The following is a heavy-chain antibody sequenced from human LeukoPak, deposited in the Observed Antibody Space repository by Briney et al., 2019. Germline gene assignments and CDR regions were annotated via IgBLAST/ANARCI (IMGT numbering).Heavy chain of an antibody. CDR3: ASVTRGYNYGSDY. D-gene: IGHD5-18*01. J-gene: IGHJ4*02. V-gene: IGHV4-59*01. CDR2: IYYSGST. Sequence: YIYYSGSTNYSPSLKSRVTISVDTSKNQFSLKLSSVTAADTALYYCASVTRGYNYGSDYXXQGXL.